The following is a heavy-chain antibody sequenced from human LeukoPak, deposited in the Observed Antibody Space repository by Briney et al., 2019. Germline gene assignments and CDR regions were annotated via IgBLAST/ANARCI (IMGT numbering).Heavy chain of an antibody. V-gene: IGHV3-73*01. D-gene: IGHD2-2*01. Sequence: PGGSLRLSCAASGFTFSGSAMHWVRQASGKGLEWVGRIRNKLNSYATAYAASVKGRFTISRDDSKNTAYLQMNSLKTEDTAVYYCSRLEIDYCSSTSCYLNAFNIWGQGTMVTVSS. CDR1: GFTFSGSA. CDR2: IRNKLNSYAT. CDR3: SRLEIDYCSSTSCYLNAFNI. J-gene: IGHJ3*02.